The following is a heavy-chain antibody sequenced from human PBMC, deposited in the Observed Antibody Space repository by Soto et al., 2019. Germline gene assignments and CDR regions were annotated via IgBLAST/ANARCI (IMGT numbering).Heavy chain of an antibody. CDR1: GFTFSGSA. J-gene: IGHJ4*02. Sequence: GSLRLSCAASGFTFSGSAMHWVRQASGKGLEWVGRIRSKANSYATAYAASVKGRFTISRDDSKNTAYLQMNSLKTEDTAVYYCTRRALCSGGSCYSTTFDYWGQGTLVTVSS. V-gene: IGHV3-73*01. CDR3: TRRALCSGGSCYSTTFDY. D-gene: IGHD2-15*01. CDR2: IRSKANSYAT.